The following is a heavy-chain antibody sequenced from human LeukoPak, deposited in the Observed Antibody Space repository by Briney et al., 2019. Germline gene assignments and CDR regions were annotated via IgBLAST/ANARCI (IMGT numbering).Heavy chain of an antibody. V-gene: IGHV3-30*02. Sequence: GGSLRLSCAASGFAASGFTFSTFGVHWVRQAPGKGLEWVAFIRYDGINKYYADSVKGRFTISRHNSKNTLYLQMNSLRAEDTAVYYCARGPSGYHNTGGQGTLVTVSS. CDR1: GFTFSTFG. CDR2: IRYDGINK. D-gene: IGHD5-12*01. CDR3: ARGPSGYHNT. J-gene: IGHJ4*02.